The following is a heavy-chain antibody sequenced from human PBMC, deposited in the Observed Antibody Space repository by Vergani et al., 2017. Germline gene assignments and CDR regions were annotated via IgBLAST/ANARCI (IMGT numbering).Heavy chain of an antibody. D-gene: IGHD3-10*01. CDR1: GFTFSSYS. V-gene: IGHV3-21*01. CDR3: ARSRLAGITMVRGVIGY. CDR2: ISSSSSYI. J-gene: IGHJ4*02. Sequence: EVQLVESGGGLVKPGGSLRLSCAASGFTFSSYSMNWVRQAPGKGREWVSSISSSSSYIYYADSVKGRFTISRDNAKNSLYLQMNSLRAEDTAVYYCARSRLAGITMVRGVIGYWGQGTLVTVSS.